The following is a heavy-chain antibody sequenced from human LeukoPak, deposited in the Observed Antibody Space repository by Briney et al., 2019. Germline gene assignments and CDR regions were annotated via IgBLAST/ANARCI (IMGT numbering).Heavy chain of an antibody. CDR2: IYYSGST. J-gene: IGHJ4*02. CDR1: GGSISPYY. Sequence: SETLSLTCIVSGGSISPYYWSWIRQPPGRGLEWIAYIYYSGSTSYNPSLKSRVAISVDTSNNEVSLKLSSVTAADTAVYYCARHGYCSGGSCYWDYWGQGTLVTVSS. V-gene: IGHV4-59*08. CDR3: ARHGYCSGGSCYWDY. D-gene: IGHD2-15*01.